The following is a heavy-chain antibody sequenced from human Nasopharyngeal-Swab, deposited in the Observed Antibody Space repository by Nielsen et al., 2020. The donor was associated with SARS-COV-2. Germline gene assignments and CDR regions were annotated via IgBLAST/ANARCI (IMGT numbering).Heavy chain of an antibody. CDR2: IYYSGST. D-gene: IGHD2-8*02. J-gene: IGHJ3*02. CDR3: ARRGTGGKKGAFDI. V-gene: IGHV4-59*08. Sequence: PGKGLEWIGYIYYSGSTNYNPSLKSRVTISVDTSKNQCSLKLSSVTAADTAVYYCARRGTGGKKGAFDIWGQGTMVTVSS.